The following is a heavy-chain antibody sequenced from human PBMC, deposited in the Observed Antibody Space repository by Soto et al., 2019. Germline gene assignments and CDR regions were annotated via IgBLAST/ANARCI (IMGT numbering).Heavy chain of an antibody. D-gene: IGHD3-16*01. CDR1: GFTFSDYY. CDR2: ISFSGPTI. Sequence: PGGSLRLSCAASGFTFSDYYFTWIRQAPGKGLEWVSYISFSGPTIYYADSVKGRFTISRDNAKNSLYLQMNNLRPEDTAVYYCAGGDSGSFDSWGQGTLVTVSS. V-gene: IGHV3-11*01. J-gene: IGHJ4*02. CDR3: AGGDSGSFDS.